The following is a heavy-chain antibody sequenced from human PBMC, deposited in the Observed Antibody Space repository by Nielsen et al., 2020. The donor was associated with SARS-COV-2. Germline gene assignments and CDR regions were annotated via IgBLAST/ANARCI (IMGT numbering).Heavy chain of an antibody. V-gene: IGHV3-48*02. CDR1: GFMFSTYA. CDR2: ISTGGPSKYY. Sequence: GESLKISCAASGFMFSTYAMSWVRQAPGKRLEWLSYISTGGPSKYYTDYYADSVKGRFTISRDNDKMTLSLQMSGLRDEDTAVYYCAGGEYF. CDR3: AGGEYF. J-gene: IGHJ1*01.